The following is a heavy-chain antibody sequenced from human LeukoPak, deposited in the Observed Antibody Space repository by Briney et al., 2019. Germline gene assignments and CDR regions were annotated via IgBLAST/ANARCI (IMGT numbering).Heavy chain of an antibody. CDR1: GFTFSSYA. CDR3: AKDRLVRGVIIKRGFDY. V-gene: IGHV3-23*01. CDR2: ISGSGGST. D-gene: IGHD3-10*01. Sequence: PGGSLRLSCAASGFTFSSYAMSWVRQAPGKGLEWVSAISGSGGSTYYADSVKGRFTISRDNSKNTLYLQMNSLRAEDTAVYYCAKDRLVRGVIIKRGFDYWGQGTLVTVSS. J-gene: IGHJ4*02.